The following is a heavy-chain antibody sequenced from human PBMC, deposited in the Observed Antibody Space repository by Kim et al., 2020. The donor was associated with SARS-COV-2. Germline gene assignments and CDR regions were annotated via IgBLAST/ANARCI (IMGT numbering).Heavy chain of an antibody. V-gene: IGHV3-73*01. CDR3: TTSNWNDDSDYYYYGMDV. Sequence: GGSLRLSCAASGFTFSGSAMHWVRQASGKGLEWVGRIRSKANSYATAYAASVKGRFTISRDDSKNTAYLQMNSLKTEDTAVYYCTTSNWNDDSDYYYYGMDVWGQGTTVTVSS. CDR1: GFTFSGSA. J-gene: IGHJ6*02. CDR2: IRSKANSYAT. D-gene: IGHD1-1*01.